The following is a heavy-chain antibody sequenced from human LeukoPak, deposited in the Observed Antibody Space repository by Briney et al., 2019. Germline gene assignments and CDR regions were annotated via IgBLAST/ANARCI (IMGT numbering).Heavy chain of an antibody. D-gene: IGHD1-26*01. Sequence: PGGSLRLSCAASGFTFSDYYMSWIRQAPGKGLEWVSYISSSGDTTFYADSVKGRFTISRDNAKNSLYLQMNSLRSEDTAVYYCARVGATGFAFDIWGQGTMVTVSS. CDR3: ARVGATGFAFDI. CDR1: GFTFSDYY. V-gene: IGHV3-11*01. CDR2: ISSSGDTT. J-gene: IGHJ3*02.